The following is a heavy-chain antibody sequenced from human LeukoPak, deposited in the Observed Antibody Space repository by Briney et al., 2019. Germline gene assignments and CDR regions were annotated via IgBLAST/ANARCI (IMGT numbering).Heavy chain of an antibody. CDR1: GFTFSSYS. CDR3: ARGSYSSSWSHGFDI. V-gene: IGHV3-21*01. D-gene: IGHD6-13*01. CDR2: ISSSSSYI. J-gene: IGHJ3*02. Sequence: GGSLRLSCAASGFTFSSYSMNWVRQAPGKGLEWASSISSSSSYIYYADSVKGRFTIPRDNAKNSLYLQMNSLRAEDTAVYYCARGSYSSSWSHGFDIWGQGTMVTVSS.